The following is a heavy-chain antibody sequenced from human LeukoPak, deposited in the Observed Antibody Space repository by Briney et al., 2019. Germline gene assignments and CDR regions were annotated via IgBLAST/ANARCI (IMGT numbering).Heavy chain of an antibody. Sequence: GGSLRLFCVASGFIFSTYGMNWVRQAPGKGLEWVAVISYEGGNKDYSDSVKGRFTISRDNSKSTLYLQLNSLRADDTAVYYCAKDRHRGGYDPDGMDVWGQGTTVTVSS. CDR3: AKDRHRGGYDPDGMDV. CDR2: ISYEGGNK. CDR1: GFIFSTYG. D-gene: IGHD5-24*01. J-gene: IGHJ6*02. V-gene: IGHV3-30*18.